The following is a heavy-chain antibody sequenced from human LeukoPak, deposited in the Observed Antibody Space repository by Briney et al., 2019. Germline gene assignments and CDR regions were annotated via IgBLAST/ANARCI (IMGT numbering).Heavy chain of an antibody. CDR1: GGSISSYY. CDR2: IYYSGST. Sequence: SETLSLTCTVSGGSISSYYWSWIRQPPGKGLEWIGYIYYSGSTNYNPSLKSRVTISVDTSKNQFSLKLSSVTAADTAVYYCTRTDSSSAIDYWGQGTLVAVSS. D-gene: IGHD6-6*01. V-gene: IGHV4-59*01. J-gene: IGHJ4*02. CDR3: TRTDSSSAIDY.